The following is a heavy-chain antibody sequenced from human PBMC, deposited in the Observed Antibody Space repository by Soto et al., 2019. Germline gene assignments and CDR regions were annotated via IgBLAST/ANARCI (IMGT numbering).Heavy chain of an antibody. V-gene: IGHV4-39*01. J-gene: IGHJ4*02. CDR1: GGSISSIIYY. CDR2: IYYSGST. D-gene: IGHD3-22*01. Sequence: PSETLSLTCTVSGGSISSIIYYWGWIRQPPGKGLEWIGSIYYSGSTYYNPSLKSRVTISVDTSKNQFSLKLSSVTAADTAVYYCARHTYYDRHFDYWGQGTLVTVSS. CDR3: ARHTYYDRHFDY.